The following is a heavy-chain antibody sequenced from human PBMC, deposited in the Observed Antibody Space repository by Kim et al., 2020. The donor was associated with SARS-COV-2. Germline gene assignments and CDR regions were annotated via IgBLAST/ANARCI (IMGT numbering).Heavy chain of an antibody. CDR1: GFTFSSYS. CDR3: ARDPLAYSSSWYGAPSLMATRTVKGAAFDY. CDR2: ISSSSSTI. Sequence: GGSLRLSCAASGFTFSSYSMNWVRQAPGKGLEWVSYISSSSSTIYYADSVKGRFTISRDNAKNSLYLQMNSLRDEHTAVYYCARDPLAYSSSWYGAPSLMATRTVKGAAFDYWGQGTLVTVSS. J-gene: IGHJ4*02. V-gene: IGHV3-48*02. D-gene: IGHD6-13*01.